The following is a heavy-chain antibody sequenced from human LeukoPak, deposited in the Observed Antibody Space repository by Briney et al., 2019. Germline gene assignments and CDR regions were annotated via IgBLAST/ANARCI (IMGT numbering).Heavy chain of an antibody. CDR3: ARDGGYSYGSFDY. CDR2: INHSGST. J-gene: IGHJ4*02. CDR1: GGSFSGYY. V-gene: IGHV4-34*01. Sequence: SETLSLTCAVYGGSFSGYYWSWIRQSPGKGLEWIGEINHSGSTNYNPSLKSRVTISVDTSKNQFSLKMTSVTAADTAVYYCARDGGYSYGSFDYWGQGTLVTVSS. D-gene: IGHD5-18*01.